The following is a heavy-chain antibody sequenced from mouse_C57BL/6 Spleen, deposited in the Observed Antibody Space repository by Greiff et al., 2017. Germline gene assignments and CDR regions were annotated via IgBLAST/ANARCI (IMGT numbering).Heavy chain of an antibody. CDR1: GFTFSSYG. J-gene: IGHJ2*01. V-gene: IGHV5-6*01. CDR3: ARRNGNYDYFDY. Sequence: EVQLVESGGDLVKPGGSLKLSCAASGFTFSSYGMSWVRQTPDKRLEWVATISSGGSYTYYPDSVKGRFTISRDNAKNTLYLQMSSLKSEDTAMYYCARRNGNYDYFDYWGQGTTLTVSS. D-gene: IGHD2-1*01. CDR2: ISSGGSYT.